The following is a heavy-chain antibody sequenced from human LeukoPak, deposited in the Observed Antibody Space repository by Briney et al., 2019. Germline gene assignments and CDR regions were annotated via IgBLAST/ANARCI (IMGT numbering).Heavy chain of an antibody. V-gene: IGHV3-23*01. CDR3: AKDGHYGGNFAPDWFDP. J-gene: IGHJ5*02. D-gene: IGHD4-23*01. Sequence: PGGSLRLSCAASGFTFSSYAMSWVRQAPGKGLEWVSAISGSGGSTYYADSVKGRLTISRDNSKNTLYLQMNSLRAEDTAVYYCAKDGHYGGNFAPDWFDPWGQGTLVTVSS. CDR2: ISGSGGST. CDR1: GFTFSSYA.